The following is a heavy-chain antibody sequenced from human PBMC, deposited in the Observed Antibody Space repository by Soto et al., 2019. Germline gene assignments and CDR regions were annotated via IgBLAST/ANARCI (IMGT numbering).Heavy chain of an antibody. CDR1: GGTFSSYA. D-gene: IGHD3-3*01. V-gene: IGHV1-69*13. CDR2: IIPIFGTA. J-gene: IGHJ6*02. CDR3: ARDFVYDFWSGYYNYYYYGMDV. Sequence: SVKVSCKASGGTFSSYAISWVRQAPGQGLEWMGGIIPIFGTANYAQKFQGRVTITADESTSTAYMELSSLRSEDTAVYYCARDFVYDFWSGYYNYYYYGMDVWGQGTTVTVSS.